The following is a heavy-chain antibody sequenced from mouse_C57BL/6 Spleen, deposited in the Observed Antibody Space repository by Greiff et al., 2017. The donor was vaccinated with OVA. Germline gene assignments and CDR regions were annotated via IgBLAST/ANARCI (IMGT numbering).Heavy chain of an antibody. CDR3: TRSGAYGNFYWYFDV. V-gene: IGHV1-15*01. J-gene: IGHJ1*03. Sequence: VQLQQSGAELVRPGASVTLSCKASGYTFTDYEMHWVKQTPVHGLEWIGAIDPETGGTAYNQKFKGKAILTADKSSSTAYRGLRSLTSEDSAVYYCTRSGAYGNFYWYFDVWGTGTTVTRSS. D-gene: IGHD2-1*01. CDR2: IDPETGGT. CDR1: GYTFTDYE.